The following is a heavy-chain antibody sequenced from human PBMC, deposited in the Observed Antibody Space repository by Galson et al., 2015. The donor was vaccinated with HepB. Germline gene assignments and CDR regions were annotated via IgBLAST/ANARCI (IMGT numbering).Heavy chain of an antibody. CDR2: ISYDGSNK. CDR1: GFTFSSYG. V-gene: IGHV3-30*18. D-gene: IGHD7-27*01. CDR3: AKELVGLGIDAFDI. J-gene: IGHJ3*02. Sequence: SLRLSCAASGFTFSSYGMHWVRQAPGKGLEWVAVISYDGSNKYYADSVKGRFTISRDNSKNTLYLQMNSLRAEDTAVYYCAKELVGLGIDAFDIWGQGTMVTVSS.